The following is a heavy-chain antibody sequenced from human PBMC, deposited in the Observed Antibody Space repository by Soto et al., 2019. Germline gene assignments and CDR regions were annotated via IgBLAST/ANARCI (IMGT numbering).Heavy chain of an antibody. CDR3: ARIDIVEKFDP. CDR1: GFTFSDYY. V-gene: IGHV3-72*01. D-gene: IGHD2-15*01. Sequence: GGSLRLSCAAFGFTFSDYYMDWVRQAPGKGLEWVGRIRNKANSYSTEYAASVKGRFTISRDDSKNSLYLQMNSLKNEDTAVYYCARIDIVEKFDPWGQGTLVPSPQ. J-gene: IGHJ5*02. CDR2: IRNKANSYST.